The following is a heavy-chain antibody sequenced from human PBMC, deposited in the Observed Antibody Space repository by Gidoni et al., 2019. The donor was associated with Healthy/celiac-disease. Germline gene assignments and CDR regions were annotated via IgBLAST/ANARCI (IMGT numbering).Heavy chain of an antibody. CDR1: GFTFSSYS. Sequence: EVQLVESGGGLVKPGGSLSLSCAASGFTFSSYSMNWVRQAPGKGLEWVSSISSSSSYIYYADSVKGRFTISRDNAKNSLYLQMNSLRAEDTAVYYCARDEPLGIAVAGTLDYWGQGTLVTVSS. V-gene: IGHV3-21*01. CDR3: ARDEPLGIAVAGTLDY. CDR2: ISSSSSYI. J-gene: IGHJ4*02. D-gene: IGHD6-19*01.